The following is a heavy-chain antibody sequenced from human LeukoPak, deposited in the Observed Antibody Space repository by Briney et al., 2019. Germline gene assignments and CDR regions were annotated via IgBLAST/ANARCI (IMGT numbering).Heavy chain of an antibody. V-gene: IGHV4-38-2*02. CDR1: GYSISSGYY. CDR3: ARSPESGWNDY. J-gene: IGHJ4*02. CDR2: IYHSGST. Sequence: PSETLSLTCTVSGYSISSGYYWGWIRQPPGKGLEWIGSIYHSGSTYYNTSLKSRVTISVDTSNNQFSLRLSSVTAADTAMYYCARSPESGWNDYWGQGTLVTVSS. D-gene: IGHD6-19*01.